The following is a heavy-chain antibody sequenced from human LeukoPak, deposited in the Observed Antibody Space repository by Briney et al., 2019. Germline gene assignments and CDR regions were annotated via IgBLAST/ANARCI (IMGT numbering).Heavy chain of an antibody. V-gene: IGHV4-39*01. D-gene: IGHD1-26*01. CDR2: IYYSGST. J-gene: IGHJ4*02. Sequence: SETLSLTCTVSGGSISSSSYYWGWIRQPPGKGLEWIGSIYYSGSTYYNPSLKSRVTISVDTSKNQFSLKLSSVTAADTAVYYCARLVSIVGATGQLHFDYWGQGTLVTVSS. CDR3: ARLVSIVGATGQLHFDY. CDR1: GGSISSSSYY.